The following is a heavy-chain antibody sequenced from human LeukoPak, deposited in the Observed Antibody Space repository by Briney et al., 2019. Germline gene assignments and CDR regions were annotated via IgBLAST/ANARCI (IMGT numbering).Heavy chain of an antibody. CDR3: ARNAIAAAGYSHY. Sequence: QPGRSLRLSCAASGFTFSSYSMNWVRQAPGKGLEWVSYISSSSSTIYYADSVKGRFTISRDNAKNSLYLQMNSLRAEDTAVYYCARNAIAAAGYSHYWGQGTLVTVSS. CDR1: GFTFSSYS. J-gene: IGHJ4*02. D-gene: IGHD6-13*01. V-gene: IGHV3-48*01. CDR2: ISSSSSTI.